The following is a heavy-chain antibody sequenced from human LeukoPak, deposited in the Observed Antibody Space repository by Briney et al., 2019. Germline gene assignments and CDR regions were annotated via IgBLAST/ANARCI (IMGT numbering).Heavy chain of an antibody. Sequence: SKTLSLTCTVSGVSMTSYYWSFIRQPAGKGLEWIGRIHTSGTTYYNPSLKSRVTMSVDTSKNQFSLRLTSVTAADTAVYYCARGDFYDGGGRNWFDPWGQGTLVTVSS. CDR1: GVSMTSYY. D-gene: IGHD3-16*01. CDR2: IHTSGTT. CDR3: ARGDFYDGGGRNWFDP. J-gene: IGHJ5*02. V-gene: IGHV4-4*07.